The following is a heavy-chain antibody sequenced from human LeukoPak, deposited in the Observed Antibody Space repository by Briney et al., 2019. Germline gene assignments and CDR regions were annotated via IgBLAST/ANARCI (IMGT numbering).Heavy chain of an antibody. V-gene: IGHV4-34*01. J-gene: IGHJ4*02. D-gene: IGHD3-10*01. CDR1: GGSFSGYY. Sequence: NPSETLSLTCAVYGGSFSGYYWSWIRQPPGKGLEWIGEINHSGSTNYNPSLKSRVTISVDTSKNQFSLKLSSVTAADTAVYCCARRPLDHRGSSPTYFDYWGQGTLVTVSS. CDR3: ARRPLDHRGSSPTYFDY. CDR2: INHSGST.